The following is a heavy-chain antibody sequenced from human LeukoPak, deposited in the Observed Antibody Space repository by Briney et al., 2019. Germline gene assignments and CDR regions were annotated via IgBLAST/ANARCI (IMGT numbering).Heavy chain of an antibody. J-gene: IGHJ4*02. CDR3: ARANYGGDFDY. Sequence: GGSLRLSCAASGFTVSSNYMSWVRQAPGKGLEWVSVIYSGGSTYYADSVKGRFTISRDNSKNTLYLQMNSLRAEDTAVYHCARANYGGDFDYWGQGTLVTVSS. CDR2: IYSGGST. V-gene: IGHV3-53*01. D-gene: IGHD4-23*01. CDR1: GFTVSSNY.